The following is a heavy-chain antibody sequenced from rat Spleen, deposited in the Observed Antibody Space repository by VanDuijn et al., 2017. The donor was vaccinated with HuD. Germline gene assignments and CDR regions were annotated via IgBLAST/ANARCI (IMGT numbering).Heavy chain of an antibody. CDR1: GFTFSDYY. J-gene: IGHJ2*01. Sequence: EVQLVESGGGLVQPGRSLKLSCAASGFTFSDYYMAWVRQAPKKGLEWVATISYDGSRTYYRDSVKGRFTISRDHAKSTLYLQMDSLRSEDTATYYCARHGNNYFDYWGQGVMVTVSS. CDR2: ISYDGSRT. V-gene: IGHV5S10*01. D-gene: IGHD5-1*01. CDR3: ARHGNNYFDY.